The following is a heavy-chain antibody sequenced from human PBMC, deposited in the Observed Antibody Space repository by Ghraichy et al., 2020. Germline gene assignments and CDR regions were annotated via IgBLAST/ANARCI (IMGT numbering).Heavy chain of an antibody. V-gene: IGHV3-48*02. CDR1: GFTLSNYG. CDR3: ARASMVVRFYYYDGMDV. J-gene: IGHJ6*02. D-gene: IGHD2-15*01. Sequence: GESLNISCVGSGFTLSNYGMNWVRQSPGKGLEWVSYITSRSSRIFYADSVKGRFTVSRDSAKNSLSLQMNSLRDEDTAVYYCARASMVVRFYYYDGMDVWGQGTTVTSP. CDR2: ITSRSSRI.